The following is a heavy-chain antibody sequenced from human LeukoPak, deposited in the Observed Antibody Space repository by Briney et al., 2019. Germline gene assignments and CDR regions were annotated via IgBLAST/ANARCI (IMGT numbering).Heavy chain of an antibody. CDR2: IKNDGAVK. V-gene: IGHV3-7*03. CDR1: GFTFSYHW. J-gene: IGHJ4*02. Sequence: PGGSLTLSCAASGFTFSYHWMTWVRQAPGKGLEWVANIKNDGAVKNYVDSVKGRFTISRDNAKNSLYLQMNSLRAEDTALYYCAKDIVYSSGSHFDYWGQGTLVTVSS. D-gene: IGHD6-19*01. CDR3: AKDIVYSSGSHFDY.